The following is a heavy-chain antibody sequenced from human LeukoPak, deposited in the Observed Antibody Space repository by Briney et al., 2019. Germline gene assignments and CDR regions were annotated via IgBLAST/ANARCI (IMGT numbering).Heavy chain of an antibody. J-gene: IGHJ4*02. CDR1: GFSLSDYG. CDR2: INYDGSNR. CDR3: ARWGVTRQFYFDY. Sequence: GGPLRLSCAASGFSLSDYGLHWVRQGPGKGLEWLAVINYDGSNRYYADSMKGRFTISKGRSENTLYLQMTRLRADETAIYHCARWGVTRQFYFDYWGQGTLATVSS. V-gene: IGHV3-33*01. D-gene: IGHD3-16*01.